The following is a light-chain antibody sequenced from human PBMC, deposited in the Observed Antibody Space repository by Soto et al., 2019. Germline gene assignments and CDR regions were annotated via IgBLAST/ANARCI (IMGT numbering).Light chain of an antibody. CDR3: QQFGSSPIT. Sequence: EIVLTQSPGTLSLSPGERATLSCRTSQTVSSAYFAWYQQRPGQAPRLLFYDASTRATGIPDRFSCSGSGRDFTLTISRLEPEDSAVYYCQQFGSSPITLGQGTRLEIK. CDR2: DAS. CDR1: QTVSSAY. V-gene: IGKV3-20*01. J-gene: IGKJ5*01.